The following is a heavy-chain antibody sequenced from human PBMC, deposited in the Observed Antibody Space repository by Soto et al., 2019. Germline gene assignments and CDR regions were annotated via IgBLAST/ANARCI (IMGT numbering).Heavy chain of an antibody. D-gene: IGHD5-12*01. V-gene: IGHV5-51*01. Sequence: PGESLKISCKGSGYSFTSYWIGWVRQMPGKGLEWMGIIYPGDSDTRYSPSFQGQVTISADKSISTAYLQWSSLKASDTAMYYCARLRRDGYNFAPYYFDYWGQGTLVTVS. CDR1: GYSFTSYW. CDR3: ARLRRDGYNFAPYYFDY. J-gene: IGHJ4*02. CDR2: IYPGDSDT.